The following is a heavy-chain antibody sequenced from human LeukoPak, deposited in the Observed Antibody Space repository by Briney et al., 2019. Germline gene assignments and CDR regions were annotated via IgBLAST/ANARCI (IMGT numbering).Heavy chain of an antibody. V-gene: IGHV1-18*01. CDR3: AREGEPGLVPKGGAFDI. D-gene: IGHD6-19*01. Sequence: ASVKVSCKASGYTFTSYGISWVRQAPGQGLEWMGWISAYNGNTNYAQKLQGRVTMTTDTSTSTACMELRSLRSDDTAVYYCAREGEPGLVPKGGAFDIWGQGTMVTVSS. CDR2: ISAYNGNT. J-gene: IGHJ3*02. CDR1: GYTFTSYG.